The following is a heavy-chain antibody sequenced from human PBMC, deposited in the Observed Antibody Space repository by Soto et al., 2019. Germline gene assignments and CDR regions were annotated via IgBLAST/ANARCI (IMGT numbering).Heavy chain of an antibody. V-gene: IGHV3-30-3*01. Sequence: QEQLVESGGGIVQPGASLLLSCVASGFPFSDNVFHWVRQAPGKGLEWLAVMSPDGGRRVYADSVKGRFTISRDNSKSTLYLHMHSLKIEDTAIYYCAFDKVPGPPDYFDSWGQGTPVTVSS. CDR2: MSPDGGRR. CDR1: GFPFSDNV. J-gene: IGHJ4*02. D-gene: IGHD5-12*01. CDR3: AFDKVPGPPDYFDS.